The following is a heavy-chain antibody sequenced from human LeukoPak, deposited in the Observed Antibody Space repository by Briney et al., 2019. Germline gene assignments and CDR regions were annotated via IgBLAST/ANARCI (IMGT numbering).Heavy chain of an antibody. CDR3: ARRLATAEYFDY. CDR1: GYSFTNYW. D-gene: IGHD6-13*01. CDR2: IYPGDSDT. J-gene: IGHJ4*02. Sequence: GESLKISCKGSGYSFTNYWIGWVRQMPGKGLEWMGIIYPGDSDTRYSPSFQGQVTISADRSISAAYLQWSSLKDSDTAIYYCARRLATAEYFDYWGQGTLVTVSS. V-gene: IGHV5-51*01.